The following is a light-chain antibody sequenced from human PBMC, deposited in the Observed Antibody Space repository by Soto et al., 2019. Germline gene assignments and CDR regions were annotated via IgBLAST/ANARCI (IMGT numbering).Light chain of an antibody. CDR1: QSVSRY. CDR3: QQRFSWPPT. J-gene: IGKJ4*01. Sequence: EIGLTQSPATRSLSPGERATLSCRASQSVSRYLAWYQQKPGQAPRLVIHDTSTRATGVPDTFSGSGSGTEFTLTISSLEPEDFAMYYCQQRFSWPPTFGGGTHVEIK. CDR2: DTS. V-gene: IGKV3-11*01.